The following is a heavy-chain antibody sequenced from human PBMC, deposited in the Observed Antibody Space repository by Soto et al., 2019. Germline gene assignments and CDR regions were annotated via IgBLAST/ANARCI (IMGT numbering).Heavy chain of an antibody. CDR1: GDSVSSSSVT. D-gene: IGHD1-26*01. CDR3: VRLIGNSWLDF. V-gene: IGHV6-1*01. J-gene: IGHJ5*01. Sequence: QVQLQQSEPGLVKPSQTLSLTCAISGDSVSSSSVTWNWIRQSPSRGLEWLGRTYYRSKWYNDYAESVKSRITINPDTSKNQFSHHLSSVTPEDTAVYYCVRLIGNSWLDFWGQGTLVTVSS. CDR2: TYYRSKWYN.